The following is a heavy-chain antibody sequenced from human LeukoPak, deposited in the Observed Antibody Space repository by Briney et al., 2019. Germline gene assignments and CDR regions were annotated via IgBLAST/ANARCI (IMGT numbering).Heavy chain of an antibody. D-gene: IGHD3-22*01. J-gene: IGHJ4*02. Sequence: GGSLRLSCAASGFTSSSYAMSWVRQAPGKGLEWVSAISGSGGSTYYADSVKGRFTISRDNSKNTLYLQMNSLRAEDTAVYYCAKAGVDYYDSSGYYRRFYYFDYWGQGTLVTVSS. V-gene: IGHV3-23*01. CDR3: AKAGVDYYDSSGYYRRFYYFDY. CDR2: ISGSGGST. CDR1: GFTSSSYA.